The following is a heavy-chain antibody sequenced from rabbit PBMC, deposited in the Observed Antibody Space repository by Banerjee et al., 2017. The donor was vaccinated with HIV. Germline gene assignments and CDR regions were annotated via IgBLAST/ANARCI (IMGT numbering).Heavy chain of an antibody. CDR2: IYVVGSHDT. D-gene: IGHD4-1*01. Sequence: QQQLEESGGDLVKPEGSLTLTCTASGFSFSSSWVCWVRQAPGKGLEWIACIYVVGSHDTDYASWATGRFTISKTSSTTVTLQMTTLTAADTATYFCARDLTDVIGWNFGWWGPGTLVTVS. J-gene: IGHJ6*01. CDR1: GFSFSSSW. V-gene: IGHV1S45*01. CDR3: ARDLTDVIGWNFGW.